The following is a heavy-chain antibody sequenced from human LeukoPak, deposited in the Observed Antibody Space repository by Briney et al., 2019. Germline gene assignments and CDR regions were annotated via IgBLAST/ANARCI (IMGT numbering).Heavy chain of an antibody. D-gene: IGHD2-21*02. CDR2: FSVSDGGT. Sequence: PGGSLRLSCAASGFTFSSYAMSWVRQAPGKGLEWVSSFSVSDGGTYYADSVKGRFTISSDDSKNALYLQMDSLRAEDTALYYCAKVRGDYYFDYWGQGTLVTVSS. J-gene: IGHJ4*02. CDR3: AKVRGDYYFDY. V-gene: IGHV3-23*01. CDR1: GFTFSSYA.